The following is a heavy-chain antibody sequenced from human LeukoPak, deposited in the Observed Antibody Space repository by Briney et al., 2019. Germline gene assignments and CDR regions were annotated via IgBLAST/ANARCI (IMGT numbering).Heavy chain of an antibody. V-gene: IGHV4-59*01. Sequence: SETLSLTCTVSGGSISSYYWSWIRQPPGKGLEWIGYISYSGTTNYTPSLKSRVTLSTDTSKNQFSLKLSSVTAADTAVYYCARGVGGYRSGWYVYFDYWGQGTLVTVSS. CDR2: ISYSGTT. D-gene: IGHD6-19*01. CDR1: GGSISSYY. CDR3: ARGVGGYRSGWYVYFDY. J-gene: IGHJ4*02.